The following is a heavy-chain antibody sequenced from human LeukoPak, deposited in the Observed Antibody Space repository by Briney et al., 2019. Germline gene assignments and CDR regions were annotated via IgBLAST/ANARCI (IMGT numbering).Heavy chain of an antibody. Sequence: PGGSLRLSCAASGFTFSNSAIHWVRQAPGKGLEWVSFISSEGKDRNYVESVKGRFIISRDNSKNTMDLQVNSLRPEDTAVYYCARQASALQYYYNYRDVWGKGTTVIVSS. CDR1: GFTFSNSA. J-gene: IGHJ6*03. D-gene: IGHD6-19*01. V-gene: IGHV3-30*01. CDR3: ARQASALQYYYNYRDV. CDR2: ISSEGKDR.